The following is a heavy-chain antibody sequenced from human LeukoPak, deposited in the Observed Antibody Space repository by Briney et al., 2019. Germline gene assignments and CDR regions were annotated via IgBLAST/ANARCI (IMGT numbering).Heavy chain of an antibody. CDR2: IIPIFGTA. Sequence: SVKVSCKASRGTFSSHAISWVRQAPGQGLEWMGGIIPIFGTANYAQRLQGRVTITAGESTSTAYMERSSLRFEDTDVYYCAFRTMVRGVDYWGQGTLVTVSS. CDR1: RGTFSSHA. D-gene: IGHD3-10*01. CDR3: AFRTMVRGVDY. V-gene: IGHV1-69*13. J-gene: IGHJ4*02.